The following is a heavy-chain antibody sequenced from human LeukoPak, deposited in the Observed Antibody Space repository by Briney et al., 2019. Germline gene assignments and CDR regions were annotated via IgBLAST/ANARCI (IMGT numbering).Heavy chain of an antibody. Sequence: GGSLRLSCAASGFTFSDYYMNWVRQAPGKGLEWVSYISSSGSTIYYADSVKGRSTISRDNAKDSLYLQMNSLRAEDTAVYYCAELGITMIGGVWGKGTTVTISS. CDR3: AELGITMIGGV. CDR1: GFTFSDYY. J-gene: IGHJ6*04. D-gene: IGHD3-10*02. V-gene: IGHV3-11*04. CDR2: ISSSGSTI.